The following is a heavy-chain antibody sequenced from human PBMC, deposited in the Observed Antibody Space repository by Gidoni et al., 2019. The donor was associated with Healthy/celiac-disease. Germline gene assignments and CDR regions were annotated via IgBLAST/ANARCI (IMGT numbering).Heavy chain of an antibody. J-gene: IGHJ4*02. CDR3: ARDPHSRGFDY. CDR2: LWYDGSNK. Sequence: VQLVESGGEVVQRGSALRVSCAAPGCTFSSYGMHWVREAPAKWLKWVEVLWYDGSNKYYEDSVKGRFTISRDNSKNTLYLQMNSLRAEDTAVYYCARDPHSRGFDYWGQGTLVTVSS. CDR1: GCTFSSYG. V-gene: IGHV3-33*01.